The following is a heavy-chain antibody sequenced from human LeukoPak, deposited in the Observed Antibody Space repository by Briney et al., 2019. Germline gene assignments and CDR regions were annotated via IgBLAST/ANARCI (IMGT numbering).Heavy chain of an antibody. Sequence: GGSLRLSCAASGFTFSSYAMSWVPQAPGKGLEWVSAISGSGGSTYYADSVKGRFTISRDNSKNTLYLQMNSLRAEDTAVYYCAKGWKAVVPAASYGFDYWGQGTLVTVSS. CDR3: AKGWKAVVPAASYGFDY. J-gene: IGHJ4*02. D-gene: IGHD2-2*01. CDR2: ISGSGGST. V-gene: IGHV3-23*01. CDR1: GFTFSSYA.